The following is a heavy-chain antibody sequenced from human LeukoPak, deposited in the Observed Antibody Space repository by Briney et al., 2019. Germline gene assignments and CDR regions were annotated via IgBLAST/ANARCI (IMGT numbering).Heavy chain of an antibody. CDR2: IKYDGSNK. CDR1: GFTFSSYG. Sequence: PGGSLRLSCAASGFTFSSYGMHWVRQAPGKGLEWVAGIKYDGSNKYYADSVKGRFTISRDNSKNTLYLQMNSLRAEDTAVYYCTRDAPCDYGSGSSYYYSCGMDVWGKGTTVTVSS. CDR3: TRDAPCDYGSGSSYYYSCGMDV. V-gene: IGHV3-33*01. D-gene: IGHD3-10*01. J-gene: IGHJ6*04.